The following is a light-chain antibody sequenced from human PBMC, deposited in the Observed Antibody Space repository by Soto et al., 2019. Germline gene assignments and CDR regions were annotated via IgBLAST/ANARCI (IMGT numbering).Light chain of an antibody. CDR3: CSYAGSSTWV. J-gene: IGLJ3*02. CDR1: RSDVGSYNL. Sequence: QSVLTQPASVSGSPGQSITNSCTGTRSDVGSYNLVSWYQQHSVKAPKLMIYEGSKRPSGVSNRFSGSKSGNTASLTISGIQAEDEADYYCCSYAGSSTWVFGGGTKLTVL. V-gene: IGLV2-23*01. CDR2: EGS.